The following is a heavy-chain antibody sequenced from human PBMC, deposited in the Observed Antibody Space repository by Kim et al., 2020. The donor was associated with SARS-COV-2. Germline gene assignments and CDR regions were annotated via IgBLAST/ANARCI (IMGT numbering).Heavy chain of an antibody. Sequence: GGSLRLSCAASGFTFSTYGMHWVRQAPGKGLEWVAVTWYDGSNKYYADSVRGRFTISRDNSKNTLYLQMNSLRAEDTAVYYCARDGAWNTRLGLFDYWGQGTLVTVSS. V-gene: IGHV3-33*01. CDR2: TWYDGSNK. CDR3: ARDGAWNTRLGLFDY. D-gene: IGHD1-1*01. CDR1: GFTFSTYG. J-gene: IGHJ4*02.